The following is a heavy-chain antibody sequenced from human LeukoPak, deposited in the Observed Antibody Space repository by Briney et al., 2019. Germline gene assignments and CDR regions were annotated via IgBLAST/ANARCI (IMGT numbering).Heavy chain of an antibody. J-gene: IGHJ5*02. V-gene: IGHV1-8*01. D-gene: IGHD6-6*01. CDR3: AGRRAKYSSSCWFDP. CDR1: GYTFTSYD. Sequence: GASVKVSCKASGYTFTSYDINWVRQATGQGLEWMGWMNPNSGNTGYAQKFQGRVTMTRNTSISTAYMEMSSLRSEDTAVYYCAGRRAKYSSSCWFDPWGQGTLVTVSS. CDR2: MNPNSGNT.